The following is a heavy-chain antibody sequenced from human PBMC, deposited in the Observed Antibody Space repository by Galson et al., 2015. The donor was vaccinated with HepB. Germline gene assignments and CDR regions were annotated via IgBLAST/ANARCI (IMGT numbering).Heavy chain of an antibody. Sequence: SLRLSCAASGFTFSSYAMHWVRQAPGKGLEWVAVISYDGSNKYYADSVKGRFTISRDNSKNTLYLQMNSLRAEDTAVYYCARDEGDSDAFDIWGQGTMVTVSS. J-gene: IGHJ3*02. CDR3: ARDEGDSDAFDI. CDR2: ISYDGSNK. D-gene: IGHD3-10*01. CDR1: GFTFSSYA. V-gene: IGHV3-30-3*01.